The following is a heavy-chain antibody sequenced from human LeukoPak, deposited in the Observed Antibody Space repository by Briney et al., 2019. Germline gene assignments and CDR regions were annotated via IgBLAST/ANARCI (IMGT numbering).Heavy chain of an antibody. D-gene: IGHD6-19*01. CDR2: MNPNSGNT. CDR1: GYTFTSYD. Sequence: GASVKVSCKASGYTFTSYDINWVRPATGQGLEWMGWMNPNSGNTGYAQKFQGRVTMTRNTSISTAYMELSSLRSEDTAVYYCARQEQSLVLENWFDPWGQGTLVTVSS. J-gene: IGHJ5*02. V-gene: IGHV1-8*01. CDR3: ARQEQSLVLENWFDP.